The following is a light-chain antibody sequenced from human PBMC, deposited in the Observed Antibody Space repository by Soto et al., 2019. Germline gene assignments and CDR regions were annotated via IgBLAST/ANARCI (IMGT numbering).Light chain of an antibody. Sequence: EIVLTQSPGTLSLSPGEGATLSCRASQTISSTYLAWYQQKPGQAPRLLIYAASSRATGIPDRFSGSGSGTEFTLTISRLEPEDFAVYYCQQYGSSPPVTFGQGTRLEIK. V-gene: IGKV3-20*01. CDR1: QTISSTY. J-gene: IGKJ5*01. CDR2: AAS. CDR3: QQYGSSPPVT.